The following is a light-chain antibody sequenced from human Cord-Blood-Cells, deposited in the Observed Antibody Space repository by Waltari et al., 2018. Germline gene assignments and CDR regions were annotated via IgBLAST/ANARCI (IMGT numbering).Light chain of an antibody. J-gene: IGLJ1*01. V-gene: IGLV2-23*01. CDR3: CSYAGSSTYV. CDR2: EGS. Sequence: QSALTQPASVSGSPGQSIPIPCTGTSSDVGSYNLVSWYQQQPGKAPKLMIYEGSKRPSGVSNRFSGSKSGNTASLTISGLQAEDEADYYCCSYAGSSTYVFGTGTKVTVL. CDR1: SSDVGSYNL.